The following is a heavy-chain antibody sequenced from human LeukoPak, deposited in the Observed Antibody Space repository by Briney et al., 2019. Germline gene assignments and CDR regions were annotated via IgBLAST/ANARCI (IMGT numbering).Heavy chain of an antibody. CDR2: IKSKTDGGTT. V-gene: IGHV3-15*01. D-gene: IGHD3-22*01. Sequence: GGSLRLSCATSGFTFSNAWMSWVRQAPGKVLEWDGRIKSKTDGGTTDYAAPVKGRFTISRDDSKNTLYLQMNSLKTEDTAVYYCTTDPLTNYYYDSSGYLPNYWGQGTLVTVSS. CDR3: TTDPLTNYYYDSSGYLPNY. J-gene: IGHJ4*02. CDR1: GFTFSNAW.